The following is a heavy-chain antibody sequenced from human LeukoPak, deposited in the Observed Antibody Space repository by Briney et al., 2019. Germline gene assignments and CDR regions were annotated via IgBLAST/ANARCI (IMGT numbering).Heavy chain of an antibody. CDR1: GYTFTSYY. Sequence: ASVKVSCKASGYTFTSYYMHWVRQAPGQGLEWMGIINPSGGTTNYAQKFQGRVTMTTDTSTSTAYMELRSLRSDDTAVYYCTRDLPYSSSWESIDYWGQGTLVTVSS. CDR3: TRDLPYSSSWESIDY. D-gene: IGHD6-13*01. CDR2: INPSGGTT. J-gene: IGHJ4*02. V-gene: IGHV1-46*01.